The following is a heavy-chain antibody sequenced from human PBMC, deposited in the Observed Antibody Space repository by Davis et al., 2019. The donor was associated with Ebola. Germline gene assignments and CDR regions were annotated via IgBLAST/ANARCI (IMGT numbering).Heavy chain of an antibody. CDR3: ARVTYDFWSGYYTDAFDI. Sequence: GESLKITCAASGFTFSSYSMNWVRQAPGKGLEWVSSISSSSSYIYYADSVKGRFTISRDNAKNSLYLQMNSLRAEDTAVYYCARVTYDFWSGYYTDAFDIWGQGTMVTVSS. CDR2: ISSSSSYI. D-gene: IGHD3-3*01. J-gene: IGHJ3*02. V-gene: IGHV3-21*01. CDR1: GFTFSSYS.